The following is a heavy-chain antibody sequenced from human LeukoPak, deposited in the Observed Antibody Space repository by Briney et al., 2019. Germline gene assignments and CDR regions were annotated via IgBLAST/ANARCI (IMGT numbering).Heavy chain of an antibody. CDR3: ATRPRGLRPGLNWFDP. CDR1: GFTFSSYS. Sequence: PGGSLRLSCAASGFTFSSYSMSWVRQAPGKGLEWVSYISSSSSTIYYADSVKGRFTISRDNAKNSLYLQMNSLRAEDTAVYYCATRPRGLRPGLNWFDPWGQGTLVTVSS. V-gene: IGHV3-48*01. CDR2: ISSSSSTI. D-gene: IGHD3-16*01. J-gene: IGHJ5*02.